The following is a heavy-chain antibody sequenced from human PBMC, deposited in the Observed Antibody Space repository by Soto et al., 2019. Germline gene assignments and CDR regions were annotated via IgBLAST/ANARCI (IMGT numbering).Heavy chain of an antibody. V-gene: IGHV3-23*01. Sequence: GGSLRLSCAASGFTFSSYAMSWVRQAPGKGLEWVSAISGSGGSTYYADSVKGRFTISRDNSKNVLYLQMNSLRAEDTAVYYCAKAGGSYSGPFDYWGQGTLVTVSS. CDR3: AKAGGSYSGPFDY. CDR2: ISGSGGST. CDR1: GFTFSSYA. J-gene: IGHJ4*02. D-gene: IGHD3-10*01.